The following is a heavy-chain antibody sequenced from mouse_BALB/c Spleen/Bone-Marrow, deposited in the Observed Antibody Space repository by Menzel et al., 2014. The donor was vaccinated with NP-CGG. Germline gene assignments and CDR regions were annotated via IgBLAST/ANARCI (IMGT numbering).Heavy chain of an antibody. V-gene: IGHV1-31*01. CDR1: GYSFTGYY. CDR2: INPYNGAT. D-gene: IGHD1-1*01. J-gene: IGHJ1*01. CDR3: ASHYYGSSYWYFDV. Sequence: EVHLVESGPELVKPGASVKISCKASGYSFTGYYMHWVKPSHVKSLEWIGRINPYNGATSYNQNFKDKASLTVDKFSSTAYMELHSLTSEDSAVYYCASHYYGSSYWYFDVWGAGTTVTVSS.